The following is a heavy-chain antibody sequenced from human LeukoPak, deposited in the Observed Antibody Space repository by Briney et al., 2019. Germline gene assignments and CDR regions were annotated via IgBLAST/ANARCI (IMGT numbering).Heavy chain of an antibody. D-gene: IGHD3-16*01. Sequence: SETLSLTCTVSGGSISSYYWSWIRQPAGKGLEWIGRIYTSGSTNYNPSLKSRVTMSVDTSKNQFSLKLSSVTAADTAVYYCARLGLGSHYYYYMDVWGTGTTVTISS. J-gene: IGHJ6*03. V-gene: IGHV4-4*07. CDR2: IYTSGST. CDR1: GGSISSYY. CDR3: ARLGLGSHYYYYMDV.